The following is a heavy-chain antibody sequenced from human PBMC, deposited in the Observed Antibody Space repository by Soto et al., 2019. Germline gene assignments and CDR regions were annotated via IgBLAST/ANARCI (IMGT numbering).Heavy chain of an antibody. D-gene: IGHD2-15*01. J-gene: IGHJ4*02. CDR2: ISAYNRNT. CDR1: GYTFTSYG. V-gene: IGHV1-18*04. Sequence: ASVKVSCKASGYTFTSYGISWVRQAPGQGLEWMGWISAYNRNTNYAQKLQGRVTMTTDTSTSTAYMELRSLRSDDTAVYYCARDGQDCSGGSCYYFLDYWGQGTLVTVSS. CDR3: ARDGQDCSGGSCYYFLDY.